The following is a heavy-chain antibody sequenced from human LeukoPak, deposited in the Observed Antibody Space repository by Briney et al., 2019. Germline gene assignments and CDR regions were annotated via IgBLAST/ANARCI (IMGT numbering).Heavy chain of an antibody. D-gene: IGHD3-22*01. CDR1: GGTFSNYA. V-gene: IGHV1-69*13. J-gene: IGHJ4*02. Sequence: PVKVSCKASGGTFSNYAINWVRQAPGQGLEWMGGIIPIFGTANYAQKFQGRVTITADESTSTAYMELRSLRSEDTAVYYCARDASIYDSRAYYYLWWGQGTLVTVSS. CDR2: IIPIFGTA. CDR3: ARDASIYDSRAYYYLW.